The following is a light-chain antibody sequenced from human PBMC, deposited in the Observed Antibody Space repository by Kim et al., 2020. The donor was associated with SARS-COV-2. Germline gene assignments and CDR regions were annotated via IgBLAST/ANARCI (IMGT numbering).Light chain of an antibody. J-gene: IGLJ3*02. V-gene: IGLV2-11*01. CDR3: CSYAGSYIWV. CDR1: SSDVGGYNF. Sequence: GQYVTISCSGTSSDVGGYNFVSWYQQHPGKVPNLIIYDVSKRPSAVPDRFSAAKSGNTASLTISGLQAEDEADYYCCSYAGSYIWVFGGGTKLTVL. CDR2: DVS.